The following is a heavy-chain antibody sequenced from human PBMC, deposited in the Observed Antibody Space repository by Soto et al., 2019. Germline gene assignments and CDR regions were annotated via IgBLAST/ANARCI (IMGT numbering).Heavy chain of an antibody. V-gene: IGHV4-59*08. J-gene: IGHJ4*02. CDR2: MYYSGST. CDR3: ARHFSVDHFDY. CDR1: GGSISSYY. D-gene: IGHD3-9*01. Sequence: PSETLSLTCTVSGGSISSYYWSWIRQPPGKGLEWIGYMYYSGSTNYNPSLKSRVTISVDTSKNQFSLKLTSVTAADTAVYYCARHFSVDHFDYWGQGALVTVSS.